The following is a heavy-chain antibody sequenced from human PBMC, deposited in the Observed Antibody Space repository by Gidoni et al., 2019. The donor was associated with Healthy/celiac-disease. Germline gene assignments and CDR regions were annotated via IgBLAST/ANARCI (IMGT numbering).Heavy chain of an antibody. CDR3: ARPFSGSYYFDP. Sequence: QLQLQESGPGLVKPSETLSLTWTVSGCSISSSSYYWGWSRQPPGKGLEWIGSIYYSGSTYYNPSLKSRVTISVDTSKNQFSLKLSSVTAADTAVYYCARPFSGSYYFDPWGQGTLVTVSS. V-gene: IGHV4-39*01. CDR1: GCSISSSSYY. J-gene: IGHJ5*02. CDR2: IYYSGST. D-gene: IGHD3-10*01.